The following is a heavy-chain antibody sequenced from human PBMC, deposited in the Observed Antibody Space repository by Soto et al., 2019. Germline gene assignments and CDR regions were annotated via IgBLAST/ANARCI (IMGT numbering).Heavy chain of an antibody. J-gene: IGHJ4*02. D-gene: IGHD2-8*01. V-gene: IGHV4-30-4*01. CDR1: GGSISSGDYY. Sequence: SETLSLTCTVSGGSISSGDYYWSWIRQPPGKGLEWMGYIYYSGSTYYNPSLRSRLTISVDTSKNQFSLKLSSVTAADTAVYYCASRPGYCSNGVCYNHFDYWGQGSLVIVSS. CDR2: IYYSGST. CDR3: ASRPGYCSNGVCYNHFDY.